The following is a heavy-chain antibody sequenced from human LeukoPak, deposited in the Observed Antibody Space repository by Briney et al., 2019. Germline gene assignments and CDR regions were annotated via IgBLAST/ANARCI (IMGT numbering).Heavy chain of an antibody. D-gene: IGHD3-16*02. CDR1: GYTFTSYD. Sequence: GASVNVSFKASGYTFTSYDINWVRQATGQGLEWMGWMNPNSGNTGSAQRFQGRITMTRDTSISTAYMELSSLRSEDTAVYYCARGPLVRLPSSFDPWGQGTLVTVSS. CDR3: ARGPLVRLPSSFDP. CDR2: MNPNSGNT. V-gene: IGHV1-8*01. J-gene: IGHJ5*02.